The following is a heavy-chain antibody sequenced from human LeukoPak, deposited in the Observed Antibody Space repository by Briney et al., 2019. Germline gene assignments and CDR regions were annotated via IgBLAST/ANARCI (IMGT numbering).Heavy chain of an antibody. D-gene: IGHD3-3*01. CDR3: ARVLGEKYYDFWSGPLDY. V-gene: IGHV4-30-2*01. Sequence: SETLSLTCAVSGGSISSGGYSWSWIRQPPGKGLEWIGYIYHSGSTYYNPSLKSRVTISVDRSKNQFSLKLSSVTAANTAVYYCARVLGEKYYDFWSGPLDYWGQGTLVTVSS. CDR2: IYHSGST. CDR1: GGSISSGGYS. J-gene: IGHJ4*02.